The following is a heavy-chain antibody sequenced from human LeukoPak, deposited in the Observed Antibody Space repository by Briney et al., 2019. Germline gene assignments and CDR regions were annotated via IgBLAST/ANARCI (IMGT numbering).Heavy chain of an antibody. CDR2: ISSSSSTI. V-gene: IGHV3-48*01. D-gene: IGHD3-3*01. CDR3: ARDGITIFGVVNY. CDR1: GFTFSSYE. Sequence: QPGGSLRLSCAASGFTFSSYEMNWVRQAPGKGLEWVSYISSSSSTIYYADSVKGRFTISRDNAKNSLYLQMNSLRAEDTAVYYCARDGITIFGVVNYWGQGTLVTVSS. J-gene: IGHJ4*02.